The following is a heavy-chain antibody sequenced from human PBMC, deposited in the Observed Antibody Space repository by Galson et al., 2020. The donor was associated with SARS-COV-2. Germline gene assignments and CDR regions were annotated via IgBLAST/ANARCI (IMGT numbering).Heavy chain of an antibody. Sequence: ETSETLSLTCSVSGGSISTSYWSWVRQPAGNGLEWIGRTYSYGSTNYSPSFKSRVTMSVDTSKNQLSLRLTSVTAADTAVYYCARTPAGMGYGMDVWGQGTTVIVSS. D-gene: IGHD2-2*01. CDR3: ARTPAGMGYGMDV. CDR1: GGSISTSY. CDR2: TYSYGST. J-gene: IGHJ6*02. V-gene: IGHV4-4*07.